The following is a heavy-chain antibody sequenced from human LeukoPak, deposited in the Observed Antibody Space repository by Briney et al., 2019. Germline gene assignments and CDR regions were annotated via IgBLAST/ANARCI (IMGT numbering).Heavy chain of an antibody. CDR2: IGSGGTT. Sequence: PGGSLRLSCAASGFTFSSYSMNWVRQAPGMGLEWVSAIGSGGTTQYADSVKGRFTISRDNSKNTLYLQMDSLRAEDTAVYYCAKAGPYYFDYWGQGTLVTVSS. CDR1: GFTFSSYS. J-gene: IGHJ4*02. D-gene: IGHD2-21*01. CDR3: AKAGPYYFDY. V-gene: IGHV3-23*01.